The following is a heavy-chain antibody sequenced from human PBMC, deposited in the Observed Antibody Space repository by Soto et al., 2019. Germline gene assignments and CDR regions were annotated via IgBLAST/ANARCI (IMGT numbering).Heavy chain of an antibody. CDR2: ISSSSSYI. CDR3: ARSIYCSITSCYMYGEYNCFDP. Sequence: PGGSLRLSCAASGFTFSSYSMNWVRQAPGKGLEWVSSISSSSSYIYYADSVKGRFTISRDNAKNSLYLQMNSLRAEDTAVYYCARSIYCSITSCYMYGEYNCFDPWGQGTLVTVS. J-gene: IGHJ5*02. CDR1: GFTFSSYS. D-gene: IGHD2-2*01. V-gene: IGHV3-21*01.